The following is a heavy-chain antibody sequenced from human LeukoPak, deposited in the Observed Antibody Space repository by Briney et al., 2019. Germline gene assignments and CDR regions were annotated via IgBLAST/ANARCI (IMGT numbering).Heavy chain of an antibody. Sequence: PSETLSLTCTVSGASVSGGSYYWSWIRQPLGKGLGWIGYVYHSGATKYNPALESRVTMSVDTSKNQFSLRLSSVTAADTAIYYCARGIAVAGAEFFQVWGRGTLVTVSS. J-gene: IGHJ1*01. CDR1: GASVSGGSYY. V-gene: IGHV4-61*01. D-gene: IGHD6-19*01. CDR3: ARGIAVAGAEFFQV. CDR2: VYHSGAT.